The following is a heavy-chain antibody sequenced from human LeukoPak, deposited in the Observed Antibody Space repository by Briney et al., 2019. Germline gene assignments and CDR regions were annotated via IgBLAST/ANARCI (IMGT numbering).Heavy chain of an antibody. CDR1: GGTFSSYA. CDR3: ATSGVTTSYYYYYMDV. J-gene: IGHJ6*03. D-gene: IGHD4-23*01. CDR2: IIPIFGTA. Sequence: SVKVSCKASGGTFSSYAISWERQAPGQGLEWMGGIIPIFGTANYAQKFQGRVTITTDESTSTAYMELNSLRSEDTAVYYCATSGVTTSYYYYYMDVWGKGTTVTVSS. V-gene: IGHV1-69*05.